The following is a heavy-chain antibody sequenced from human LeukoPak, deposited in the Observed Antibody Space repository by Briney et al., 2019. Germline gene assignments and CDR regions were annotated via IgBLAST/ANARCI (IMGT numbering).Heavy chain of an antibody. J-gene: IGHJ4*02. CDR3: ARSYWSYFDY. CDR1: GGSFSGYY. Sequence: SETLSLTCAVYGGSFSGYYWSWIRQPPGKGLEWIGEIYHSGSTNYNPSLKSRVTISVDKSKNQFSLKLSSVTAADTAVYYCARSYWSYFDYWGQGTLVTVSS. V-gene: IGHV4-34*01. D-gene: IGHD2-15*01. CDR2: IYHSGST.